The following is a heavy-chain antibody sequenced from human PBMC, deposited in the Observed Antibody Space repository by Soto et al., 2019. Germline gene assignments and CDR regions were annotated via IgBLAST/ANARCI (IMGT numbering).Heavy chain of an antibody. CDR3: ARPHMLYCSGGSCAPPTYYYYMDV. CDR2: IYYSGST. V-gene: IGHV4-39*01. CDR1: GGSISSSSYY. J-gene: IGHJ6*03. Sequence: PSETLSLTCTVSGGSISSSSYYWGWIRQPPGKGLEWIGSIYYSGSTYYNPSLKSRVTISVDTSKNQFSLKLSSVTAADTAVYYCARPHMLYCSGGSCAPPTYYYYMDVWGKGATVTVSS. D-gene: IGHD2-15*01.